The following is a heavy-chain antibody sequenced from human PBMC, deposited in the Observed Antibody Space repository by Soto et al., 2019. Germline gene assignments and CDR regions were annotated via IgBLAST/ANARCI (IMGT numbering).Heavy chain of an antibody. CDR2: IYHTGPT. V-gene: IGHV4-59*11. Sequence: QVQLQESGPRLVKPSETLSLTCTVSGASIGPQYWSWIRQPPGKGLEWIGYIYHTGPTTYNPSLKSRVTISVDTSTNQFSLNLRSVTAADTAVYYCARGRYYGGADYWGQGTLVTVSS. J-gene: IGHJ4*02. CDR1: GASIGPQY. CDR3: ARGRYYGGADY. D-gene: IGHD3-10*01.